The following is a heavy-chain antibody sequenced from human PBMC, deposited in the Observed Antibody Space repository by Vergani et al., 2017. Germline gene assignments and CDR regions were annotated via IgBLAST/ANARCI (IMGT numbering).Heavy chain of an antibody. J-gene: IGHJ5*02. D-gene: IGHD6-19*01. CDR1: GGSISSYY. CDR2: IYYSGST. CDR3: ARRGSGCGLLFDP. V-gene: IGHV4-59*01. Sequence: QVQLQESGPGLVKPSETLSLTCTVSGGSISSYYWSWIRQPPGKGLEWIGYIYYSGSTNYNPSLKSRVTISVDTSKNKFSLKLSSVTAADTAVYYCARRGSGCGLLFDPWGQGTLVTVSS.